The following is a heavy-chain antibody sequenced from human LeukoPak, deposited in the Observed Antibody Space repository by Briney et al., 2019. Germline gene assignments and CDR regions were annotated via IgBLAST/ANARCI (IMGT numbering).Heavy chain of an antibody. CDR2: IYYRGRT. D-gene: IGHD1-26*01. CDR1: GGSISSYY. CDR3: ARYREAYDHYPHTLDL. V-gene: IGHV4-59*08. Sequence: EPSDTLSLICTVSGGSISSYYWSWIRHPPGKGLEWIVYIYYRGRTNYNPSLKSRVTISVDTSKNQFSLKLNSATAADTAVYYCARYREAYDHYPHTLDLWGQGTMVTVSS. J-gene: IGHJ3*01.